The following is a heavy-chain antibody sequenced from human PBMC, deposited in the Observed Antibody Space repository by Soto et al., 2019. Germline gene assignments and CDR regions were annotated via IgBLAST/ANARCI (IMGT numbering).Heavy chain of an antibody. CDR3: ARGSASKSGHLWYFDL. Sequence: PGGSLRLSCTASGFTFDTYTMNWLRQAPGRGLEWVSSISATTTYKYYAASVEGRFTISRDNAKNSLYLQTNSLGAEDTAVYYCARGSASKSGHLWYFDLWGRGTRVTVSS. J-gene: IGHJ2*01. V-gene: IGHV3-21*01. CDR1: GFTFDTYT. CDR2: ISATTTYK. D-gene: IGHD2-8*02.